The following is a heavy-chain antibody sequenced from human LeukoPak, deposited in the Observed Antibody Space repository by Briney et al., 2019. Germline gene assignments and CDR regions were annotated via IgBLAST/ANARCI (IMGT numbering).Heavy chain of an antibody. D-gene: IGHD5-18*01. Sequence: GESLKISCKGSGYSFTSYWISWVRQMPGKGLEWMGRIDPSDSYTNYSPSFQGQVTISADKSISTAYLQWSCLKASDTAIYYCARLPGVDTAVGYYFDYWGQGTLVTVSS. CDR1: GYSFTSYW. V-gene: IGHV5-10-1*04. CDR3: ARLPGVDTAVGYYFDY. CDR2: IDPSDSYT. J-gene: IGHJ4*02.